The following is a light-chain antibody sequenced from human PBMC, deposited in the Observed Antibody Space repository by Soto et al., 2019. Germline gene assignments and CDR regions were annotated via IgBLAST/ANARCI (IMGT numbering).Light chain of an antibody. CDR2: GAS. Sequence: EVVMTQSPATLSVSTGERVTLSCRASQSINAHLAWYQQKPGQAPRLLIHGASNSATGIPARFSGSGFGRGFILTISGLQSEDFAVYYCQQYNTWLWTCVQGTKVEIQ. CDR1: QSINAH. J-gene: IGKJ1*01. V-gene: IGKV3-15*01. CDR3: QQYNTWLWT.